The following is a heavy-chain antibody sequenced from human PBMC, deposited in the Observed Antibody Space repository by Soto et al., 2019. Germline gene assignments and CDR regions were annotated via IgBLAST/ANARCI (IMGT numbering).Heavy chain of an antibody. J-gene: IGHJ6*03. V-gene: IGHV1-69*04. Sequence: GASVMVSCKASGGTFSSYTISWVRQAPGQGLEWMGRITPILGIANYAEKCQGRVTITADKSTSTAYMELSSLRSEDTAVYYCAREGVQLWLHYYYYMDVWGKGTTVTVSS. CDR1: GGTFSSYT. CDR2: ITPILGIA. CDR3: AREGVQLWLHYYYYMDV. D-gene: IGHD5-18*01.